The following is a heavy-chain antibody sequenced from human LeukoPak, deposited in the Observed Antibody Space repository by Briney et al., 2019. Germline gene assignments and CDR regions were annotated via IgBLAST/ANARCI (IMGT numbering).Heavy chain of an antibody. CDR1: GFDFSTYA. CDR2: ISTMSNYI. J-gene: IGHJ5*02. D-gene: IGHD5-12*01. V-gene: IGHV3-21*01. CDR3: SRDRLGGLDL. Sequence: GGSLRLSCAASGFDFSTYAINWVRQAPGKGLEWVSSISTMSNYIFYGDSVKGRLTISRDNAKNSVYLQMNSLRPEDTAVYYCSRDRLGGLDLWGQGTLVTVSS.